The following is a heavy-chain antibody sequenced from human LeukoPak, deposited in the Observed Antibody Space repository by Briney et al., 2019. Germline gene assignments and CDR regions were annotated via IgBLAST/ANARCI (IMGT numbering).Heavy chain of an antibody. J-gene: IGHJ4*02. V-gene: IGHV1-2*02. D-gene: IGHD6-19*01. CDR1: GYTFTGYY. Sequence: GESLKISCKGSGYTFTGYYMHWVRQAPGQGLEWMGWINPNSGGTNSAQKFQGRVTMTRDTSISTAYMELSRLRSDDTAVYYCARVGSDSSGWRRFDYWGQGTLVTVSS. CDR3: ARVGSDSSGWRRFDY. CDR2: INPNSGGT.